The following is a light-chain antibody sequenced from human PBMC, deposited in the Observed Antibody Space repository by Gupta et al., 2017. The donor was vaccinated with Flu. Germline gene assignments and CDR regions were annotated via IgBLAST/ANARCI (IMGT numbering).Light chain of an antibody. J-gene: IGLJ3*02. Sequence: QTVLTQPPSVSGAPGQRVTISCTGSSSNIGAGHDVHWYQQVPGTAPKLLIYGNNNRPSGVPDRFSGSKSGTSASLAITGLQAEDEADYYCQSYDSSLSGSRVFGGGTKLTVL. CDR3: QSYDSSLSGSRV. CDR1: SSNIGAGHD. V-gene: IGLV1-40*01. CDR2: GNN.